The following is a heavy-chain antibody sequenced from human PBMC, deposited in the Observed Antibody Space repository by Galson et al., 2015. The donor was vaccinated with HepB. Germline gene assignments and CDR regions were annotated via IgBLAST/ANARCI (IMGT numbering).Heavy chain of an antibody. CDR3: AKPYYDFWSGYYPIDY. CDR1: GFTFSSYG. J-gene: IGHJ4*02. D-gene: IGHD3-3*01. V-gene: IGHV3-30*18. CDR2: ISYDGSNK. Sequence: SLRLSCAASGFTFSSYGMHWVRQAPGKGLEWVAVISYDGSNKYCADSVKGRFTISRGNSKNTLYLQMNSLRAEDTAVYYCAKPYYDFWSGYYPIDYWGQGTLVTVSS.